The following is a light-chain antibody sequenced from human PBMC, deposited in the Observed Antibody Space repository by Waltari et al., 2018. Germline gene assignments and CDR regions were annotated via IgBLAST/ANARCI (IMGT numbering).Light chain of an antibody. Sequence: QTVVTQEPSLTVSPGGTVTLTCASSAGEVTSGHQANWLQPRPGQPPSLLIFSPNHKHPSTPARFSGSLLGGKAALTLSEVQSEDEADYYCLLFFDNSRVFGGGTKLTVL. V-gene: IGLV7-43*01. CDR2: SPN. J-gene: IGLJ3*02. CDR3: LLFFDNSRV. CDR1: AGEVTSGHQ.